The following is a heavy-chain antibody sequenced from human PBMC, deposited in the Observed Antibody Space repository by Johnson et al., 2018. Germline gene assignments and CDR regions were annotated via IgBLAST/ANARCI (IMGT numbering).Heavy chain of an antibody. J-gene: IGHJ3*02. CDR1: GFTFSSYA. CDR2: ISYDGSNK. D-gene: IGHD2-8*02. CDR3: ARDGTEDAFDI. Sequence: QVQLVEAGGGVVQPGRSLRLSCAASGFTFSSYAMHWVRQAPGKGLEWVAVISYDGSNKYYADSVKGRFTISRDNSKNTLYLQMKSLRAEDTAVYYCARDGTEDAFDIWGQGTMVTVSS. V-gene: IGHV3-30-3*01.